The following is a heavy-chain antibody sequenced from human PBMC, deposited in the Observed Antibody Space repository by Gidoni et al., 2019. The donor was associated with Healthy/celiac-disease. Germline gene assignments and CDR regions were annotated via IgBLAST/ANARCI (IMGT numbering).Heavy chain of an antibody. Sequence: EVRLVESGGGLIQPGGSLRLSCAASGFTVSSNYKSWFRQAPGKGLEWVSVIYSVGSTYYADSVKGRFTISRDNSKNTLYLQMNSLRAEDTAVYYCARDGAGGGLDYWGQGTLVTVSS. CDR3: ARDGAGGGLDY. CDR1: GFTVSSNY. CDR2: IYSVGST. V-gene: IGHV3-53*01. D-gene: IGHD2-8*02. J-gene: IGHJ4*02.